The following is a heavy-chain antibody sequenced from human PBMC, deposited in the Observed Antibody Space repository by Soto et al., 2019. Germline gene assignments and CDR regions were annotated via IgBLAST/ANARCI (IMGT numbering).Heavy chain of an antibody. D-gene: IGHD2-21*02. J-gene: IGHJ5*02. CDR2: IYHSGST. CDR3: ARWGVVLTADVNCFDP. Sequence: NPSETLSLTCAVSGGSISSGNWWSWVRQPPGRGLEWIGEIYHSGSTNYNPSLKSRVTISIEKSKNQFSLKLTSVTAADTAVYYCARWGVVLTADVNCFDPWGQGTLVTVSS. V-gene: IGHV4-4*02. CDR1: GGSISSGNW.